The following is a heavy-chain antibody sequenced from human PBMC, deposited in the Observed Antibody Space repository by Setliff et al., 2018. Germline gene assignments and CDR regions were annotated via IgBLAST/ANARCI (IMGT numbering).Heavy chain of an antibody. CDR1: GFTFKSYS. D-gene: IGHD5-18*01. J-gene: IGHJ4*02. V-gene: IGHV1-18*01. CDR2: ISGYNSNT. Sequence: ASVKVSCKASGFTFKSYSFSWIRQAPGQGLEWVGWISGYNSNTIYAQNFQGRVTMTTDASTNTAYMELRSLGSDDTAVYYCATFRGYTYGYDYWGQGTLVTVSS. CDR3: ATFRGYTYGYDY.